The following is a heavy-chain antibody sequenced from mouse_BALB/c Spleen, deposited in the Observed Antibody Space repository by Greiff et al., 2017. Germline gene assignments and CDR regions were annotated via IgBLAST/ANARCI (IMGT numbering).Heavy chain of an antibody. CDR1: GYTFTNYW. CDR2: IYPGGGDT. V-gene: IGHV1-63*02. D-gene: IGHD2-2*01. J-gene: IGHJ3*01. CDR3: AREEIYYGYDGIAWFAY. Sequence: QVQLQQSGAELVRPGTSVKMSCKAAGYTFTNYWIGWVKQRPGHGLEWIGDIYPGGGDTNYNEKFKGKATLTADTSSSTAYMQLSSLTSEDSAIYYCAREEIYYGYDGIAWFAYWGQGTLVTVSA.